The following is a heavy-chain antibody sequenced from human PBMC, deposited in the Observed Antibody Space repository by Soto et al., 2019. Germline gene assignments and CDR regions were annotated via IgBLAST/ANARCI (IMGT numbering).Heavy chain of an antibody. CDR3: AREGATMVRWPTPPRPFDY. V-gene: IGHV1-69*08. CDR1: GGTFSSYT. CDR2: IIPILGIA. D-gene: IGHD3-10*01. J-gene: IGHJ4*02. Sequence: QVQLVQSGAEVKKPGSSVKVSCKASGGTFSSYTISWVRQAPGQGLEWMGRIIPILGIANYAQKFQGRVTITADKSTSTAYMELSSLRSEDTAVYYCAREGATMVRWPTPPRPFDYWGQGTLVTVSS.